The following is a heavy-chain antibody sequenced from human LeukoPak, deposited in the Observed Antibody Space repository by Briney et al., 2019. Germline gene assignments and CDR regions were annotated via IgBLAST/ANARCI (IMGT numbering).Heavy chain of an antibody. CDR3: ARDFYDILTGYYRGCYFDY. CDR2: ISYDGSIQ. CDR1: GFAFSSYA. J-gene: IGHJ4*02. Sequence: GGSLRLSCVVSGFAFSSYAIHWVRQAPGKGLEWVAVISYDGSIQYYADSVKGRFTISRDNAKNSLYLQMNSLRAEDTAVYYCARDFYDILTGYYRGCYFDYWGQGTLVTVSS. D-gene: IGHD3-9*01. V-gene: IGHV3-30-3*01.